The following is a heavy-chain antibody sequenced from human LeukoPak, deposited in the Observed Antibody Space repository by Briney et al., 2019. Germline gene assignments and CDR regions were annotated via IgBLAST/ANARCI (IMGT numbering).Heavy chain of an antibody. CDR1: GFTFSSYG. V-gene: IGHV3-30*02. J-gene: IGHJ4*02. CDR2: IRYDGSNK. D-gene: IGHD3-22*01. Sequence: GGSLRLSCAASGFTFSSYGMHWVRQAPGKGLEWVAFIRYDGSNKYYADSVKGRFTISRDNSKSTLYLQMNSLRAEDTAVYYCAKAEYYYDSSGHRRPSSYYFDYWGQGILVTVST. CDR3: AKAEYYYDSSGHRRPSSYYFDY.